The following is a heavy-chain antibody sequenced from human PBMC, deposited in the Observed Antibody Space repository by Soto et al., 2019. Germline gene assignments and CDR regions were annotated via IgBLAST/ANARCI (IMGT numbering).Heavy chain of an antibody. D-gene: IGHD3-3*01. CDR3: ARDPPPQEDYDFWSGFHQQNNWFDP. J-gene: IGHJ5*02. Sequence: EVQLVESGGGLVKPGGSLRLSCAASGFTFSSYSMNWVRQAPGKGLEWVSSISSSSSYIYYADSVKGRFTISRDNAKNSLYLQMNSLRAEDTAVYYCARDPPPQEDYDFWSGFHQQNNWFDPWGQGTLVTVSS. CDR2: ISSSSSYI. V-gene: IGHV3-21*01. CDR1: GFTFSSYS.